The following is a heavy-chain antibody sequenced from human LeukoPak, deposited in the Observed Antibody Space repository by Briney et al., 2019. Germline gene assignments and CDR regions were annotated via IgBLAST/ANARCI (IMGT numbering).Heavy chain of an antibody. CDR2: ISYDGSVE. V-gene: IGHV3-30*04. J-gene: IGHJ3*01. CDR1: GFTFSIYS. CDR3: AREGLIPAVNTPLVAFDF. Sequence: HSGRSLRLSCAASGFTFSIYSFHWVRQTPGKGLEWVAPISYDGSVESYAESVKGRFTISRDDSKHTLYLQMNSLRPEDTAVYYCAREGLIPAVNTPLVAFDFWGQGKMVSVSS. D-gene: IGHD2-21*01.